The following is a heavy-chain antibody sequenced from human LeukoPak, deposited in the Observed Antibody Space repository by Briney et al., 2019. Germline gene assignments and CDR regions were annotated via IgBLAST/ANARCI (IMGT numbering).Heavy chain of an antibody. D-gene: IGHD4-17*01. CDR1: GGSISSSSYY. V-gene: IGHV4-39*01. J-gene: IGHJ4*02. Sequence: SETLSLTCAVSGGSISSSSYYWGWIRQPPGEGRGWIGSIYNSGTTYYNPSLKSRVTISVATSNNQFSLKLRSVTAADTAVYYCARATYGFGPFDYWGQGTLVTVSS. CDR2: IYNSGTT. CDR3: ARATYGFGPFDY.